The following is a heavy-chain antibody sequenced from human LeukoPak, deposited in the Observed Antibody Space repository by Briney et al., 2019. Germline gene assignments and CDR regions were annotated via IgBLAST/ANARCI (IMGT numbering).Heavy chain of an antibody. J-gene: IGHJ4*02. D-gene: IGHD2-15*01. CDR3: ARDGRAAVPDY. CDR1: GGTLSSYA. Sequence: SLKVSCKASGGTLSSYAISWVRQAPGQGLEWIGGIIPIFGTANYAQQFQGRVTITADDSTRTAYMALSSLRSEDTAVYYCARDGRAAVPDYWGQGTLVTVSS. V-gene: IGHV1-69*13. CDR2: IIPIFGTA.